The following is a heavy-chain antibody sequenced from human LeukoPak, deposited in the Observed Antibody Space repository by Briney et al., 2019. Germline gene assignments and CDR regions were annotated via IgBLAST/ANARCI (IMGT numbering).Heavy chain of an antibody. CDR3: AKDPTSITIFGVDNNWFDP. Sequence: QSGGSLRLSCAASGFTFSSYAMSWVRQAPGKGLEWVSAISGSGGSTYYADSVKGRFTISRDNSKNTLYLQMNSLRAEDTAVYYCAKDPTSITIFGVDNNWFDPWGQGTLVTVSS. V-gene: IGHV3-23*01. D-gene: IGHD3-3*01. J-gene: IGHJ5*02. CDR2: ISGSGGST. CDR1: GFTFSSYA.